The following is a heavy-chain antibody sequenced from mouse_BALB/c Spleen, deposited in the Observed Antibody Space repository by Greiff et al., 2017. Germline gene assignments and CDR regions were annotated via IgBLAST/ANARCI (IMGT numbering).Heavy chain of an antibody. CDR1: GFNIKDTY. CDR2: IDPANGNT. V-gene: IGHV14-3*02. D-gene: IGHD2-4*01. CDR3: ARGGNYYEGFAY. J-gene: IGHJ3*01. Sequence: VQLQQSGAELVKPGASVKLSCTASGFNIKDTYMHWVKQRPEQGLEWIGRIDPANGNTKYDPKFQGKATITADTSSNTAYLQLSSLTSEDTAVYYCARGGNYYEGFAYWGQGTLVTVSA.